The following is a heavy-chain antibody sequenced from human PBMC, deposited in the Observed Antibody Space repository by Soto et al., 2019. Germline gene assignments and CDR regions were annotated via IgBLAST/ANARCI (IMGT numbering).Heavy chain of an antibody. CDR3: AKDGGGGLSFDY. CDR1: GYNFIKYA. J-gene: IGHJ4*02. V-gene: IGHV1-18*01. CDR2: ISANIGKA. D-gene: IGHD3-16*01. Sequence: VASVKVSCKTSGYNFIKYAINWVRQAPGQGLEWMGRISANIGKANYAQKFQGRVTITTDKSTSTAYMELSSLRSEDTAVYYCAKDGGGGLSFDYWGQGTLVTVSS.